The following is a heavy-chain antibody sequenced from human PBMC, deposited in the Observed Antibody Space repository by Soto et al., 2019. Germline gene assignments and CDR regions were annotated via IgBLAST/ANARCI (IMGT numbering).Heavy chain of an antibody. J-gene: IGHJ3*02. Sequence: PGGCPRLSCAASGFTFSSSGVHWVRQAPGQGLEWVAVISYDGSNKYYADSVKGRFTISRDNSKNTLYLQMNSLRAEDTAVYYCAKETIVLMVYARSSGALDIWGQGTMRTGSS. CDR3: AKETIVLMVYARSSGALDI. CDR1: GFTFSSSG. CDR2: ISYDGSNK. D-gene: IGHD2-8*01. V-gene: IGHV3-30*18.